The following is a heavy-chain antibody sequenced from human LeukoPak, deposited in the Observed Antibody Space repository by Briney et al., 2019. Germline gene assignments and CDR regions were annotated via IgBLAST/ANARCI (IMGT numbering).Heavy chain of an antibody. J-gene: IGHJ4*02. CDR1: GYTFTRYY. Sequence: GASGKASDKASGYTFTRYYMHWVPQAPRQGLECRGWIHPNSGGTNYAHKVQGMVSMTRDTSISTAYMELSRLRSDDTAVYYCARDYADSSGWDFDYWGQGTLVTVSS. D-gene: IGHD6-19*01. V-gene: IGHV1-2*07. CDR3: ARDYADSSGWDFDY. CDR2: IHPNSGGT.